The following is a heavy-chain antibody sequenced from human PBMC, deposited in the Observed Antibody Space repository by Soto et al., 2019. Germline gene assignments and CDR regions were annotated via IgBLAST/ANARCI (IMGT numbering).Heavy chain of an antibody. D-gene: IGHD6-19*01. Sequence: QVQLVQSGAEVAKPGSSVKVSCKASGDTFMNYAMSWVRQGPRQGLEWMGGIIPLFGSPKYEQKFQDRVKITADESTSTVYMEVSSLRADDTGVYYCARGQVAGNFYYYGMDVWGQGTTVTVS. CDR1: GDTFMNYA. CDR2: IIPLFGSP. J-gene: IGHJ6*02. V-gene: IGHV1-69*01. CDR3: ARGQVAGNFYYYGMDV.